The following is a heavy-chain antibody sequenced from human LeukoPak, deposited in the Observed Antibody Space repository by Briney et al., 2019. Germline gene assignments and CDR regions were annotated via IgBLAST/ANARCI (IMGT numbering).Heavy chain of an antibody. CDR1: GGTFSSYA. Sequence: ASVKVSCKASGGTFSSYAISWVRQAPGRGLEWMGRIIPILGIANYAQKFQGRVTITADKSTSTAYMELSSLRSKDTAVYYCASLDRRHIDYWGQGTLVTVSS. J-gene: IGHJ4*02. CDR2: IIPILGIA. V-gene: IGHV1-69*04. D-gene: IGHD3-9*01. CDR3: ASLDRRHIDY.